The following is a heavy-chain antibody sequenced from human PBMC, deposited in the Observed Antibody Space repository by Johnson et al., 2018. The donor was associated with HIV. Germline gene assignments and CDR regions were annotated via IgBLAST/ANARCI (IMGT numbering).Heavy chain of an antibody. D-gene: IGHD3-16*01. V-gene: IGHV3-13*01. Sequence: VQLVESGGGLVQPGGSLRLSCAASEFTFSNYDMHWVRQATGKGLEWVSAIGSAGDTYYPGSVKGRFTISRDNSKNTLYLQMGSLRAEDMAVYYCARAGLTYTLDAFDIWGQGTLVTVSS. J-gene: IGHJ3*02. CDR1: EFTFSNYD. CDR2: IGSAGDT. CDR3: ARAGLTYTLDAFDI.